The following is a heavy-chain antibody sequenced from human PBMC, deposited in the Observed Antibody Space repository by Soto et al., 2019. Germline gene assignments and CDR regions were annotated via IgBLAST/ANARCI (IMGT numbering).Heavy chain of an antibody. V-gene: IGHV3-23*01. Sequence: EVQLLESGGGLVQPGGSLSLSCAASGFTFSSYAMSWVRQAPGKGLEWVSAISGNGCSTYYADSVKGRFTISTDNSKTTMPLQMYSLRAEDTAVYYCAKDHTVTKDWYFDLWGRGTLVTVSS. D-gene: IGHD4-17*01. CDR2: ISGNGCST. J-gene: IGHJ2*01. CDR1: GFTFSSYA. CDR3: AKDHTVTKDWYFDL.